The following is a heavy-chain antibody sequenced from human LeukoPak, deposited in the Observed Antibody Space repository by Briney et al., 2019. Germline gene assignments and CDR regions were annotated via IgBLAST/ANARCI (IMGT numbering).Heavy chain of an antibody. D-gene: IGHD5-24*01. CDR1: GFTFSSYG. J-gene: IGHJ4*02. V-gene: IGHV3-23*01. CDR2: ISGSGGST. CDR3: AKDDRWLQFCC. Sequence: GGTLRLSCAASGFTFSSYGMSWVRQAPGKGLEWVSAISGSGGSTYYADSVKGRFTISRDNSRNTLYLQMNSLRAEDTAVYYCAKDDRWLQFCCWGQGTLVTVSA.